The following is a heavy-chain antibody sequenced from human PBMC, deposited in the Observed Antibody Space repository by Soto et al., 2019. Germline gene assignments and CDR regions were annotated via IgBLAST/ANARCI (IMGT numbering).Heavy chain of an antibody. Sequence: EVQVLESGGGLAQPGRSLRLSCAVSGLSFSSYAMTWVRQSPGKGLEWVSSISRSGNSTYSADSVRGRFTISRDNSKNTLYLQMNSLRAEDTAVYYCAKDAKILDWLPTSYYFDFWGQGTPVIVSS. V-gene: IGHV3-23*01. CDR3: AKDAKILDWLPTSYYFDF. D-gene: IGHD3-9*01. CDR1: GLSFSSYA. CDR2: ISRSGNST. J-gene: IGHJ4*02.